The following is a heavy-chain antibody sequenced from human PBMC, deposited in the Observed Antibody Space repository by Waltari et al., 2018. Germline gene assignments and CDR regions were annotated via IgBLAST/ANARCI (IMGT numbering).Heavy chain of an antibody. V-gene: IGHV4-4*02. CDR1: GDSMTGRDW. D-gene: IGHD2-15*01. CDR2: IHRSGKT. Sequence: QLQLQQSGPGLVKPSESLSLTCAVSGDSMTGRDWWSWVRQPPGKGLEWIGQIHRSGKTHYNPSLESRVTLSRDTSNKQFSLKVPSATAADTAVYYCARDRGRGLYLDSWGQGTLVTVSP. CDR3: ARDRGRGLYLDS. J-gene: IGHJ4*02.